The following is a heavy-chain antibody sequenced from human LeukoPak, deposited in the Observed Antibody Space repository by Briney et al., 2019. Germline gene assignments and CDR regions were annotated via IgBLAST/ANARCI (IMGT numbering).Heavy chain of an antibody. J-gene: IGHJ3*02. D-gene: IGHD4-17*01. V-gene: IGHV4-39*01. Sequence: PSETLSLTCIVSGGSISSSRKYWGWIRQAPGKGLEWIGSIYYSGSTYYNPSLKSRVTISVDTSKNQFSLKLSSVTAADTAVYYCARLFGDYETPAFDIWGQGTMVTVSS. CDR1: GGSISSSRKY. CDR2: IYYSGST. CDR3: ARLFGDYETPAFDI.